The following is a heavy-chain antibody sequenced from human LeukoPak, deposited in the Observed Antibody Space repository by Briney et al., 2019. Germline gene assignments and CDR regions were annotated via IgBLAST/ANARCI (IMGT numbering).Heavy chain of an antibody. V-gene: IGHV4-4*07. CDR2: IYTSGST. CDR3: TTDDYYDSSGYYSSFDY. D-gene: IGHD3-22*01. Sequence: PSETLSLTCTVSGGSISSYYWSWIRQPAGKGLEWIGRIYTSGSTNYNPSLKSRVTMSVDTSKNQFSLKLSSVTAADTAVYYCTTDDYYDSSGYYSSFDYWGQGTLVTVSS. CDR1: GGSISSYY. J-gene: IGHJ4*02.